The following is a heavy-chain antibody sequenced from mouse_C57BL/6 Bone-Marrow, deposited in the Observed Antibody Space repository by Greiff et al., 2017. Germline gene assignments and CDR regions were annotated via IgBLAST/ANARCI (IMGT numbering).Heavy chain of an antibody. Sequence: VQLQRPGAELVKPGASVKMSCKASGYTFTSYWITWVKQRPGQGLEWIGDIYPTSGRTNYNEKFKSKAILTVDTSSNTAYMQLSILTSEDSAVFYCARSGPLGRSVDYWGQGTTLTVSS. J-gene: IGHJ2*01. V-gene: IGHV1-55*01. D-gene: IGHD4-1*01. CDR1: GYTFTSYW. CDR3: ARSGPLGRSVDY. CDR2: IYPTSGRT.